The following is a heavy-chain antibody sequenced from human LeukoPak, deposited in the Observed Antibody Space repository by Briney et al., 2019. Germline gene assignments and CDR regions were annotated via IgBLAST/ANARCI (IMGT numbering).Heavy chain of an antibody. Sequence: GGSLRLSCAASGFTFSSYAMSWVRQAPGKGLEWVSAISGSGGSTYYADSVKGRFTISRDNAKNSLHLQMNSLRAEDTAVYYCARGRWLQALYYSDYWGQGTLVTVSS. CDR1: GFTFSSYA. J-gene: IGHJ4*02. CDR3: ARGRWLQALYYSDY. V-gene: IGHV3-23*01. D-gene: IGHD5-24*01. CDR2: ISGSGGST.